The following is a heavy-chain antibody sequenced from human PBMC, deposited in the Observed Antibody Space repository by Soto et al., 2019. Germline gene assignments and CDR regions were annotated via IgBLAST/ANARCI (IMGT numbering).Heavy chain of an antibody. CDR3: VKMGGFEY. J-gene: IGHJ4*02. CDR2: ITSDGRST. V-gene: IGHV3-74*01. CDR1: GFTFSKYW. D-gene: IGHD3-16*01. Sequence: EVQLVDSGGGLVQPGGSLRLSCVASGFTFSKYWMHWFRQAPGKGLVWLSRITSDGRSTSYADSVKGRFTISRDNANNTVFLQMNSLRAEETAVYYCVKMGGFEYWGQGAVVTVSS.